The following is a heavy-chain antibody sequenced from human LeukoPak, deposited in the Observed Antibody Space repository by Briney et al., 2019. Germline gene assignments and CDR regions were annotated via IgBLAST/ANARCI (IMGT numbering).Heavy chain of an antibody. V-gene: IGHV4-59*11. CDR3: ARSLYGHYFDY. CDR2: IYSCGST. Sequence: SETLSLTCTVSGGSISSHYWSWIRQPPGKGLEWIGYIYSCGSTKYNPSLESRVTISVDTSKNQFSLKVSSVTAADTAVYYCARSLYGHYFDYWGQGTLVTVSS. CDR1: GGSISSHY. D-gene: IGHD3-10*01. J-gene: IGHJ4*02.